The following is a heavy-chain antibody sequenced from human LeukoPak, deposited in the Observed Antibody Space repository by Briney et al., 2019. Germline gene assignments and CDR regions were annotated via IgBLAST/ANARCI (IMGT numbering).Heavy chain of an antibody. CDR3: ARPATVVPGYAFDI. J-gene: IGHJ3*02. CDR1: GGSISSSSYY. CDR2: IYYSGST. D-gene: IGHD4-23*01. Sequence: PSETLSPTCTVSGGSISSSSYYWGWIRQPPGKGLEWIGSIYYSGSTYYNPSLKSRVTISVDTSKNQFSLKLSSVTAADTAVYYCARPATVVPGYAFDIWGQGTMVTVSS. V-gene: IGHV4-39*01.